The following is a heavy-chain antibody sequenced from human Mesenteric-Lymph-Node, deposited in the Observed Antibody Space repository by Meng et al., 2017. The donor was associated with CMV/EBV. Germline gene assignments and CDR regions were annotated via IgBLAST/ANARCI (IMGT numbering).Heavy chain of an antibody. V-gene: IGHV3-30*04. J-gene: IGHJ4*02. CDR1: GFAFSSYA. CDR2: ISYHGSDK. D-gene: IGHD5-18*01. Sequence: GESLKISCAASGFAFSSYAMHWVRQAPGKGLEWVAVISYHGSDKFYPDSVKGRFTISRDNSKNTLYLQMNSLKTEDTAVYYCASLGHVDTAMVGGEYYFDYWGQGTLVTVSS. CDR3: ASLGHVDTAMVGGEYYFDY.